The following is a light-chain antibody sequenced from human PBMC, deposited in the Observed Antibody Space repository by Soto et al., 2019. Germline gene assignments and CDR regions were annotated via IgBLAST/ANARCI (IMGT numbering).Light chain of an antibody. Sequence: QSALTQPASVSGSPGQSITISCTGTSSDVGAYNYVSWYQQHPGKAPKLMIYDVNIRPSGVSNRFSGSKSGNTAFLTISGLQAEDEADYYCTSWTTSTTMKFGGGTKLTVL. CDR1: SSDVGAYNY. CDR3: TSWTTSTTMK. V-gene: IGLV2-14*01. CDR2: DVN. J-gene: IGLJ2*01.